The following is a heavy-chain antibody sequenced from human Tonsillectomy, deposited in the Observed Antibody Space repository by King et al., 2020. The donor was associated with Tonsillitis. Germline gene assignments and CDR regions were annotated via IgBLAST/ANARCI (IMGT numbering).Heavy chain of an antibody. CDR1: GFTCSSYW. J-gene: IGHJ4*02. Sequence: VQLVESGGGLVQPGGSLRLSCAASGFTCSSYWMSWVRQAPGKGLEWVANIKQDGSEKYCVDSVKGRFTISRDNAKNSLDLQMNSLRGEDTAVYYCARAIAAAGNFDYWGQGTLVTVSS. CDR2: IKQDGSEK. CDR3: ARAIAAAGNFDY. D-gene: IGHD6-13*01. V-gene: IGHV3-7*03.